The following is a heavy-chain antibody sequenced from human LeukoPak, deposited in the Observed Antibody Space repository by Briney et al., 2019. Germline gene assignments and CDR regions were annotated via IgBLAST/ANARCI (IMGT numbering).Heavy chain of an antibody. CDR2: IGSSGGGI. D-gene: IGHD7-27*01. CDR3: AIDPNWGTHS. Sequence: GGSLRLSCAASGFTFSTYTMYWVRHPPGKGLEWVSIIGSSGGGIHYADSVKGRFSISRDNSKNALYLQMNSLRVEDTAVYYCAIDPNWGTHSWGQGVLVTVSS. J-gene: IGHJ4*02. CDR1: GFTFSTYT. V-gene: IGHV3-23*01.